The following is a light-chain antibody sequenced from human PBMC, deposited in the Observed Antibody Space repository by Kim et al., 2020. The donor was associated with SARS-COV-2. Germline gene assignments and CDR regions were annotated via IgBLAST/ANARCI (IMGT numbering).Light chain of an antibody. V-gene: IGKV1-33*01. J-gene: IGKJ4*01. CDR2: DAT. Sequence: ATVGDSVTIAFQASRNKNHFFNLHQQKPGTAPKLLMYDATTLEAGVSSRISGDGSGTDFPLTISSLQPEDFATYYCQQFDNLPLTFGGGTKVDIK. CDR1: RNKNHF. CDR3: QQFDNLPLT.